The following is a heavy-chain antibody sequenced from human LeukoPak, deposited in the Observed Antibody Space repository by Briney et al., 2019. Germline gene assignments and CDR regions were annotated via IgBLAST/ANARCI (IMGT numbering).Heavy chain of an antibody. Sequence: SETLSLTCTVSGGSISSYSWSWIRQPAGKGREWIGRICTSDITNFNPSLNSRVTMSVDTSKNQFSLKLRSVTAADTAVYYCASGRVCYSGGWHDAFYIWGQGTMVTVSS. D-gene: IGHD6-19*01. CDR1: GGSISSYS. V-gene: IGHV4-4*07. CDR3: ASGRVCYSGGWHDAFYI. CDR2: ICTSDIT. J-gene: IGHJ3*02.